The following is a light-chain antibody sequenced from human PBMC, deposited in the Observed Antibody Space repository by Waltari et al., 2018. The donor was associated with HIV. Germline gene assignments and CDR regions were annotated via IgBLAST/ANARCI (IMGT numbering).Light chain of an antibody. CDR2: WAS. J-gene: IGKJ4*01. Sequence: DIVMTQSPDSLPVSLGERATINCMSSRSILHSSDNRNYLAWYQQKPRQPPKLLISWASTRESGVPDRFSGSGSGTAFTLTITRLQAEDVAVYHCQQYFRIPPTFGGGTKVEIK. CDR3: QQYFRIPPT. CDR1: RSILHSSDNRNY. V-gene: IGKV4-1*01.